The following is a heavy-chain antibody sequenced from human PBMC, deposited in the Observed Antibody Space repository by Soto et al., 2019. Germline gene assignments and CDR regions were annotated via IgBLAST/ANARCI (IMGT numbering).Heavy chain of an antibody. CDR3: ARVWERTVTTRNYFYGIDV. CDR1: GFTFYSYA. J-gene: IGHJ6*02. D-gene: IGHD4-17*01. V-gene: IGHV3-23*01. Sequence: EVHLLESGGGLVQPGGSLRLSCAASGFTFYSYAMTWVRQAPGKALEWVSTISGSGDSTYYADSVKGRFSISRDNYKNTVSLQMNSLRAENTAVYFCARVWERTVTTRNYFYGIDVRGRGTTVTVSS. CDR2: ISGSGDST.